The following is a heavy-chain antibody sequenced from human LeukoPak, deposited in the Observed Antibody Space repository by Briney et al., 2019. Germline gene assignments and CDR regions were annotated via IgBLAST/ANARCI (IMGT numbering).Heavy chain of an antibody. D-gene: IGHD6-13*01. CDR3: AKVPSSSWSLTPDYFDY. CDR2: ISGSGGRT. V-gene: IGHV3-23*01. CDR1: KFTFSSYA. J-gene: IGHJ4*02. Sequence: GGSLGLSCAASKFTFSSYAMSWVRQAPGKGLEWVSGISGSGGRTYYADSVKGRFTISRDNSKNTLYLQMNSLRAEDTAVYYCAKVPSSSWSLTPDYFDYWGQGTLVTVSS.